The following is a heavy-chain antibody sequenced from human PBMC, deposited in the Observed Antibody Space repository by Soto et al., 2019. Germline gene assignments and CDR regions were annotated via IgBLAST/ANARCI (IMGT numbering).Heavy chain of an antibody. D-gene: IGHD3-10*01. V-gene: IGHV4-34*01. Sequence: SETLSLTCAVYGGSFSGYYWSWIRQPPGKGLEWIGEINHSGSTNYNPPLKSRVTISVDTSKNQFSLKLSSVTAADTAVYYCARGRGPFDYWGQGTLVTVSS. CDR1: GGSFSGYY. CDR2: INHSGST. J-gene: IGHJ4*02. CDR3: ARGRGPFDY.